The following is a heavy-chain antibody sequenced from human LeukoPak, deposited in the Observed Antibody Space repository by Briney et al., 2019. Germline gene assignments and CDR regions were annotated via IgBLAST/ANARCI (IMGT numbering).Heavy chain of an antibody. CDR2: IKPNTDGATS. J-gene: IGHJ3*02. Sequence: GASLKLSCTASGFTFTNAWMSWVRQAPGQGLEWVGCIKPNTDGATSAYDAPGKGSFTIETADRKNTLYLQMNRLKTEDTAVYYCTTDYGGNWDAFDIWGQGTMVTVSS. CDR1: GFTFTNAW. D-gene: IGHD4-23*01. V-gene: IGHV3-15*01. CDR3: TTDYGGNWDAFDI.